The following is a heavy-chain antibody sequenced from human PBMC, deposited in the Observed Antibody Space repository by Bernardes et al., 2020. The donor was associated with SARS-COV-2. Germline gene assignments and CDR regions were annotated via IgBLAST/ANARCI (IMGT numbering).Heavy chain of an antibody. CDR1: GYTFTGYD. Sequence: ASVKVSCKASGYTFTGYDMHWVRQAPGQGLEWMGWINPNSGGTNYAQKFQGWVTMTRDTSISTAYMELSRLRSDDTAVYYCARAGSRSRGYYYYGMDVWGQGNTVTV. J-gene: IGHJ6*02. V-gene: IGHV1-2*04. CDR2: INPNSGGT. CDR3: ARAGSRSRGYYYYGMDV. D-gene: IGHD6-13*01.